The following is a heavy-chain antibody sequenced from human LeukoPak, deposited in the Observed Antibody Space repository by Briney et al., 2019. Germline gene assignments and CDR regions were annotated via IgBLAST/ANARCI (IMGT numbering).Heavy chain of an antibody. Sequence: GGALRLSCAASGFTFSSYSMNWVRQAPAKGLEGVSYISSSSSTIYYADSVKGRFTIFRGNAKNSLYLQINSLSAEDTAVYYCARDLTVVVVAASDNDAFDIWGQGTMVTVSS. CDR3: ARDLTVVVVAASDNDAFDI. J-gene: IGHJ3*02. V-gene: IGHV3-48*01. D-gene: IGHD2-15*01. CDR2: ISSSSSTI. CDR1: GFTFSSYS.